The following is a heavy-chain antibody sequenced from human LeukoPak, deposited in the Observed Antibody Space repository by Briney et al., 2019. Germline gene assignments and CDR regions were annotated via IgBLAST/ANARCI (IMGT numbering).Heavy chain of an antibody. D-gene: IGHD3-10*01. CDR3: AKDWLPLSGSGVGYMDV. CDR1: GFTFSNYG. Sequence: PGGSLRLSCAASGFTFSNYGMHWVRQAPGKGLEWVAFIRYDANNKHYTDSVKGRFTISRDNSKNTLYLQMNSLRAEDTAVYYCAKDWLPLSGSGVGYMDVWGKGTTVTVSS. J-gene: IGHJ6*03. CDR2: IRYDANNK. V-gene: IGHV3-30*02.